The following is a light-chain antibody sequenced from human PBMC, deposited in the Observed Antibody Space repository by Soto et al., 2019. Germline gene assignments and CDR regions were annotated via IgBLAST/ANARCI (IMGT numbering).Light chain of an antibody. CDR2: TIS. CDR3: QQYNNWPPWT. CDR1: ETVNSN. J-gene: IGKJ1*01. V-gene: IGKV3-15*01. Sequence: EVVMTQSPATLSLSPGERASRSCRASETVNSNLAWYQQKPGQAPRLLIYTISIRATGIPARFSGSGSGTEFTLTISSLQSEDFAVYYCQQYNNWPPWTFGQGTKVDIK.